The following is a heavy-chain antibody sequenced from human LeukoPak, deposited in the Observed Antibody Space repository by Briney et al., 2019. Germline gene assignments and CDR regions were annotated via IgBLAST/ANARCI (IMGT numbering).Heavy chain of an antibody. D-gene: IGHD3-3*01. CDR2: IYYIGST. V-gene: IGHV4-59*01. CDR1: GGSISNYY. J-gene: IGHJ3*02. Sequence: SETLSLTCTVSGGSISNYYWSWIRQPPGKELEWIGYIYYIGSTNYNPSLKSRVTISVDTSKNQFSLKLSSVTAADTAVYYCARARSRTIFGVDAFDIWGQGTMVTVSS. CDR3: ARARSRTIFGVDAFDI.